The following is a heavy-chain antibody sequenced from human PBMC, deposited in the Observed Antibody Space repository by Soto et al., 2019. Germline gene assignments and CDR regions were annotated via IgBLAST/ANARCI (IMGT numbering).Heavy chain of an antibody. V-gene: IGHV4-59*01. CDR3: ARLIPYTSGWNYYFDY. J-gene: IGHJ4*02. Sequence: SETLSLTCTVSGGSISSSFWSWIRQPPGKGLEWIGYIFYSGSTNYNPSLKSRVTISVDTSKNQFSLKLSSVTAADTAVYYCARLIPYTSGWNYYFDYWGQGTLVTVSS. D-gene: IGHD6-19*01. CDR2: IFYSGST. CDR1: GGSISSSF.